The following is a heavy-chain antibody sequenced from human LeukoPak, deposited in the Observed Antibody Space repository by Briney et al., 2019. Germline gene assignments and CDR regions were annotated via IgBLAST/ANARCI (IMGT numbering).Heavy chain of an antibody. CDR3: VRGSGAYYDY. CDR2: IWYDGSNK. Sequence: GRSLRLSCAASGFPFSSYGIHWVRQAPGKELEWVALIWYDGSNKYYADSVKGRFTISRDNSKNMLYLQMNSLRAEDTAAYHCVRGSGAYYDYWGQGTLVTVTS. V-gene: IGHV3-33*01. D-gene: IGHD1-26*01. CDR1: GFPFSSYG. J-gene: IGHJ4*02.